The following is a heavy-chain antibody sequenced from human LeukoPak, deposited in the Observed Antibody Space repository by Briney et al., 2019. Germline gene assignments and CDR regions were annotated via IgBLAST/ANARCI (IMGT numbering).Heavy chain of an antibody. CDR3: AALVRGVGFDS. CDR2: ISGSGGST. D-gene: IGHD3-10*01. CDR1: GFTFSSYA. V-gene: IGHV3-23*01. Sequence: GGSLRLSYAASGFTFSSYAMSWVRQAPGKGLEWVSAISGSGGSTYYADSVKGRFTISRDNSKNTLYLPMNSVRAEDTAVCYCAALVRGVGFDSWGQGTLVTVSS. J-gene: IGHJ4*02.